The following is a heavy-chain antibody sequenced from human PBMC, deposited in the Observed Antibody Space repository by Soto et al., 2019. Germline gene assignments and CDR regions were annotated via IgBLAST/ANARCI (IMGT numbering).Heavy chain of an antibody. CDR3: ARERQWLVGMFEY. D-gene: IGHD6-19*01. Sequence: QVQLVESGGGVVQPGRSLRLSCAASGFTFSRYAMHWVRQAPGKGLEWVAVIWYDGSNKYYADSVKGRFTISRDKSTNTLYLQMTSMRAEDTALYYCARERQWLVGMFEYWGQGPLVPVSS. V-gene: IGHV3-33*01. CDR2: IWYDGSNK. CDR1: GFTFSRYA. J-gene: IGHJ4*02.